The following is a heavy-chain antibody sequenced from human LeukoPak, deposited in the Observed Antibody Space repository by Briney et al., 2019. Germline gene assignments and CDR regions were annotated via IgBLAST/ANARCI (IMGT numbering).Heavy chain of an antibody. CDR1: GFTFNDYG. D-gene: IGHD1-26*01. CDR2: IKSKTDGGTT. Sequence: GRSLRLSCAGFGFTFNDYGMYWVRQAPGKGLEWVGRIKSKTDGGTTDYAAPVKGRFTISRDDSKNTLCLQMNSLKTEDTAVYYCTTDRSGGSYYPYFDYWGQGTLVTVSS. CDR3: TTDRSGGSYYPYFDY. J-gene: IGHJ4*02. V-gene: IGHV3-15*01.